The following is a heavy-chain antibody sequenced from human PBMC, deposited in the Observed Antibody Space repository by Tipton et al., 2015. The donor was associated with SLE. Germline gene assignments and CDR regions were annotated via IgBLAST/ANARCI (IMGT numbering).Heavy chain of an antibody. Sequence: LRLSCSVSSGSISSYFWCWIRQPPGKGLEYIGSIFHTGKTNYNDSLKSRVTISVDPAKNQFSLNLTSVTAADTAMYYCARTNYFGTSGFFDYWGQGTLVTVSS. D-gene: IGHD3-22*01. CDR2: IFHTGKT. CDR1: SGSISSYF. J-gene: IGHJ4*02. V-gene: IGHV4-59*01. CDR3: ARTNYFGTSGFFDY.